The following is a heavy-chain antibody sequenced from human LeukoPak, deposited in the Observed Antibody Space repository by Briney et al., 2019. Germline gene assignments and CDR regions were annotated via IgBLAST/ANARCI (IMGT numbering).Heavy chain of an antibody. CDR3: ARRRRIVGATPGAFDI. Sequence: PSETLSLTCAVYGGSFSGYYWSWIRQPPGKGLEWIGEINHSGSTNYNPSLKSRVTISVDTSKNQFSLKLSSVTAADTAVYYCARRRRIVGATPGAFDIWGQGTSVTVSS. J-gene: IGHJ3*02. CDR1: GGSFSGYY. V-gene: IGHV4-34*01. D-gene: IGHD1-26*01. CDR2: INHSGST.